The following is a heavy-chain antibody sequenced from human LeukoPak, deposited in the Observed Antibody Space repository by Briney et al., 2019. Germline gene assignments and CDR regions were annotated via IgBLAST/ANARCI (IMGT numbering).Heavy chain of an antibody. CDR1: GGSISSSSYY. J-gene: IGHJ4*02. V-gene: IGHV4-39*01. D-gene: IGHD2-21*01. CDR3: ARLRVGINFDY. Sequence: ASETLSLTCTVPGGSISSSSYYWGWIRQPPGKGLEWIGSIYYSGSTYYNPSLKSRVTISVDTSKNQFSLKLSSVTAADTAVYYCARLRVGINFDYWGQGTLVTVSS. CDR2: IYYSGST.